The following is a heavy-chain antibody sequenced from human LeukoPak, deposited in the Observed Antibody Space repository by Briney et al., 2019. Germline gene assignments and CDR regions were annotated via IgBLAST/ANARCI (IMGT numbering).Heavy chain of an antibody. CDR3: ARHCSSSGYYFDY. Sequence: PSETLSLTCTVSGGSISSSPHYWGWIRQPPGKGLEWIGSIYYSGNTYYNPSLKSRVTISVDTSKNQFSLKLSSVTAADTAVYYCARHCSSSGYYFDYWGQGTLVTVSS. J-gene: IGHJ4*02. CDR2: IYYSGNT. V-gene: IGHV4-39*01. CDR1: GGSISSSPHY. D-gene: IGHD6-6*01.